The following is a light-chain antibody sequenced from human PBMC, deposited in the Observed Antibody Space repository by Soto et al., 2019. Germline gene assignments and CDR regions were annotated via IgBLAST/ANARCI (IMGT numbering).Light chain of an antibody. J-gene: IGLJ3*02. CDR3: QSYASSLSGSV. Sequence: QSVLTQPPSVSGAPGQRVTISCTGSSSNIGAGYDVHWYQQLPGTAPKLLIYGNSNRPSGVPDRFSGSKSGTSASLAITGLQAEHEADYYCQSYASSLSGSVFGGGTKLTVL. CDR2: GNS. CDR1: SSNIGAGYD. V-gene: IGLV1-40*01.